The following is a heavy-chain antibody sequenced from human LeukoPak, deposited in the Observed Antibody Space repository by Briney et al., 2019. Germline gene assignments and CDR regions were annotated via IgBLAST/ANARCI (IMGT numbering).Heavy chain of an antibody. Sequence: ASVKVSCKVSGYTLTELSMHWVRQGPGKGLEWVGGFDPEDGETIYAQKFQGRVTMTEGTSTDTAYMELSSLRSEDTAVYYCATGLYNFDYWGQGTLVTVSS. CDR3: ATGLYNFDY. V-gene: IGHV1-24*01. D-gene: IGHD3-10*01. CDR1: GYTLTELS. J-gene: IGHJ4*02. CDR2: FDPEDGET.